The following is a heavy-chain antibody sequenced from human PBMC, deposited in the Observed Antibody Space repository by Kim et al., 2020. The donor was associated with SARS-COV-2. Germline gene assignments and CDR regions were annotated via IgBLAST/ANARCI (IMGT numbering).Heavy chain of an antibody. J-gene: IGHJ4*02. Sequence: NPSLKSRVTISVDPSKNQFSLKLSSVTAADTAVYYCARGGGYYGSGSYYNWGQGTLVTVSS. CDR3: ARGGGYYGSGSYYN. V-gene: IGHV4-34*01. D-gene: IGHD3-10*01.